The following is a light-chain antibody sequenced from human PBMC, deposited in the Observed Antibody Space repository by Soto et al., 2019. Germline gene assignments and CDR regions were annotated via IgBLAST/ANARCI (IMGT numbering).Light chain of an antibody. CDR2: GAS. CDR3: QQYGSSQFT. Sequence: EIVLTQSAGTLSLSPGERATLSCRASQSVSSSYLAWYQQKPGQAPRLLIYGASSRAAGIPDRFSGSGSGTEFTLTISRLEPGDFAVYYCQQYGSSQFTFGPGTKVDIK. CDR1: QSVSSSY. V-gene: IGKV3-20*01. J-gene: IGKJ3*01.